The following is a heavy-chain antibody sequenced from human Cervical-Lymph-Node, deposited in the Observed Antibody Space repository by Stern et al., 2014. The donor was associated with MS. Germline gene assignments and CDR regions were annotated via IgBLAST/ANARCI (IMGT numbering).Heavy chain of an antibody. J-gene: IGHJ4*02. CDR2: ISAYNGNT. CDR3: ARDRMGDSSGYFYYFDY. Sequence: VQLVESGAEVKKPGASVKVSCKASGYTFTSYGISWVRQAPGQGLEWMGWISAYNGNTNYAQKLQGRVTMTTDTSTSTAYMELRSLRSDDTAVYYCARDRMGDSSGYFYYFDYWGQGTLVTVSS. CDR1: GYTFTSYG. V-gene: IGHV1-18*01. D-gene: IGHD3-22*01.